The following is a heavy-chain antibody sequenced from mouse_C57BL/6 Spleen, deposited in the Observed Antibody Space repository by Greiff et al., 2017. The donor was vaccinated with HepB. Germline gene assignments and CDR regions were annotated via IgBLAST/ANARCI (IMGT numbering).Heavy chain of an antibody. CDR1: GYTFTDYY. V-gene: IGHV1-26*01. CDR2: INPNNGGT. Sequence: VQLQQSGPELVKPGASVKISCKASGYTFTDYYMNWVKQSHGKSLEWIGDINPNNGGTSYNQKFKGKATLTVDKSSSTAYMELRSLTSEDSAVYYCARGGYSNYEAMDYWGQGTSVTVSS. D-gene: IGHD2-5*01. J-gene: IGHJ4*01. CDR3: ARGGYSNYEAMDY.